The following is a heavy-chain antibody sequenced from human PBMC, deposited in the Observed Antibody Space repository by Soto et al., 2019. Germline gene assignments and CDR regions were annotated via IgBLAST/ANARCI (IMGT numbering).Heavy chain of an antibody. CDR1: GYTFTSYD. D-gene: IGHD5-12*01. Sequence: AASVKVSCKASGYTFTSYDINWVRQATGQGLEWMGWMNPNSGNTGYAQKFQGRVTMTRNTSISTAYMELSSLRSEDTAVYYCASLVPEPKYSGYDLFDYWGQGTLVNVS. CDR2: MNPNSGNT. V-gene: IGHV1-8*01. CDR3: ASLVPEPKYSGYDLFDY. J-gene: IGHJ4*02.